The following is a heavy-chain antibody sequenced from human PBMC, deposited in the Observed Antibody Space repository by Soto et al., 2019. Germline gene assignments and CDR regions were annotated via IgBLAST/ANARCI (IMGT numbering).Heavy chain of an antibody. CDR3: ARPYGGKIGDAPDL. V-gene: IGHV3-23*01. CDR2: ISYGADSA. Sequence: EVQLLQSGGGLVQPGGSLRLSCVASGFTFSSYAMSWVRQVPGKGMEWVSTISYGADSAYYVDSVKGRFTISRDNSKKTLYLQMNSLRAEDSAVYYCARPYGGKIGDAPDLWGPGTMVTVSS. J-gene: IGHJ3*01. CDR1: GFTFSSYA. D-gene: IGHD4-17*01.